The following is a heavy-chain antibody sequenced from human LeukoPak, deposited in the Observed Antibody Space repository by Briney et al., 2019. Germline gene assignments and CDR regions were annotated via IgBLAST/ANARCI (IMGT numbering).Heavy chain of an antibody. CDR3: ARDEEDGYNSLLLDY. J-gene: IGHJ4*02. D-gene: IGHD5-24*01. Sequence: PGGSLRLSCAASGFTFSSYAMHWVRQAPGKGLEWVAVISYDGNNKYYADSVKGRFTISRDNSKNTLYLQMNSLRTEDTAVYYCARDEEDGYNSLLLDYWGQGTLVTVSS. CDR2: ISYDGNNK. V-gene: IGHV3-30*04. CDR1: GFTFSSYA.